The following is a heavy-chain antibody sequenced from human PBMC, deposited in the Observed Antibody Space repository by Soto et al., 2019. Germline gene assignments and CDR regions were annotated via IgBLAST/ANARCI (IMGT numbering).Heavy chain of an antibody. J-gene: IGHJ5*02. CDR3: ARHGITMVRGVIITAGWFDP. Sequence: SETLSLTCTVSGGSISSSSYYWGWIRQPPGKGLEWIGSIYYSGSTYYNPSLKSRVTVSVDTSKNQFSLKLSSVTAADTAVYYCARHGITMVRGVIITAGWFDPWGQGTLVTVSS. V-gene: IGHV4-39*01. D-gene: IGHD3-10*01. CDR2: IYYSGST. CDR1: GGSISSSSYY.